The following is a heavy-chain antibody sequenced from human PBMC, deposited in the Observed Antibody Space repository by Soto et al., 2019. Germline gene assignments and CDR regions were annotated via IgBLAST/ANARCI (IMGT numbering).Heavy chain of an antibody. Sequence: WGSLRLSCASSGFTFSDYYMSWIRQGPGKGLEWVSHISSDVGDKYHADXFKCRFTISRDNAKKSLYLQMNSLRAEDTAVYYCARDLGGYCSSTSCLDAFDIWGQGTMVTVSS. D-gene: IGHD2-2*01. CDR3: ARDLGGYCSSTSCLDAFDI. CDR1: GFTFSDYY. J-gene: IGHJ3*02. CDR2: ISSDVGDK. V-gene: IGHV3-11*01.